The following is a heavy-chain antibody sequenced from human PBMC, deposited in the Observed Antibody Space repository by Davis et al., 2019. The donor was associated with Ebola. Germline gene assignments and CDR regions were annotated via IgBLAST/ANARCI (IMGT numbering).Heavy chain of an antibody. V-gene: IGHV1-69*05. D-gene: IGHD6-19*01. Sequence: SVKVSCKASGGTFSTYAISWVRQAPGQGLEWMGGIIPIFGTANYAQKFQGRVTMTRDTSTSTVYMELSSLRSEDTAVYYCARVLAVAYYGMDVWGQGTTVTVSS. J-gene: IGHJ6*02. CDR2: IIPIFGTA. CDR1: GGTFSTYA. CDR3: ARVLAVAYYGMDV.